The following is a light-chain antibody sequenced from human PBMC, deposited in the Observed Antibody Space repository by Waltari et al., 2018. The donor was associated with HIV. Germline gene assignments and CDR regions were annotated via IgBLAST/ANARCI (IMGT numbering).Light chain of an antibody. CDR3: QQSHKTPLT. J-gene: IGKJ5*01. CDR2: YAS. Sequence: DIQMTQSPSSVSADVGDRVIITCRASQDIKKDLNWYQQKPGRSPRLLIYYASGLQSGVPSTFSGSGSGVEFNFTIAALETEDSALFYCQQSHKTPLTFGGGTRIEIK. CDR1: QDIKKD. V-gene: IGKV1-39*01.